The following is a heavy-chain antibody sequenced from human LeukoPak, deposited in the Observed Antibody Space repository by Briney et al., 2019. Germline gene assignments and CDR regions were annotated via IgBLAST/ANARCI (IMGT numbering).Heavy chain of an antibody. CDR2: IYYSGST. D-gene: IGHD2-2*01. V-gene: IGHV4-59*12. CDR3: ARDRNMGRRYCSSTSCWGPFDP. J-gene: IGHJ5*02. CDR1: GGSISSYY. Sequence: SETLSLTCTVSGGSISSYYWSWIRQPPGKGLEWFGYIYYSGSTNYNPSLKSRVTISVDTSKNQFSLKLSSVTAADTAVYYCARDRNMGRRYCSSTSCWGPFDPWGQGTLVTVSS.